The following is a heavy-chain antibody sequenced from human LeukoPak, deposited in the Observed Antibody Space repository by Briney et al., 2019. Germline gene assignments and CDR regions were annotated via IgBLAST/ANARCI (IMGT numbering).Heavy chain of an antibody. CDR2: ISSSSSYI. J-gene: IGHJ6*03. D-gene: IGHD3-10*01. CDR3: AKGHPFGHYYMDV. CDR1: GFTFSSYS. Sequence: GGSLRLSCAASGFTFSSYSMNWVRQAPGKGLEWVSSISSSSSYIYYADSVKGRFTISRDNAKNSLYLQMNSLRAEDTAVYYCAKGHPFGHYYMDVWGKGTTVTVSS. V-gene: IGHV3-21*01.